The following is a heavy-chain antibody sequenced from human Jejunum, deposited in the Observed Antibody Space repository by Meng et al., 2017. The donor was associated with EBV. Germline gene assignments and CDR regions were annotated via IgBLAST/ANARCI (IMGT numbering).Heavy chain of an antibody. CDR1: GGSVSSGSYY. D-gene: IGHD3-22*01. V-gene: IGHV4-61*01. CDR3: ARDFSSGYFAY. Sequence: QVQRQGSGPGLVKPSETLSLTCAGSGGSVSSGSYYWSWIRQPPGKGLEWIGFVSDYGSTRYNSSLKSRITISADTSKNQFSLKLTSVTPADTAIYYCARDFSSGYFAYWGQGTLVTVSS. J-gene: IGHJ4*02. CDR2: VSDYGST.